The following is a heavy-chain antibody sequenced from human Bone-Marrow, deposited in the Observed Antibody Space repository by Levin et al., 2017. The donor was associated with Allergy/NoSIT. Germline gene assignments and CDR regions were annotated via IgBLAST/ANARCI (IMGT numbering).Heavy chain of an antibody. Sequence: GGSLRLSCAASGFTFSSYAMHWVRQAPGKGLEWVAVISYDGSNKYYADSVKGRFTISRDNSKNTLYLQMNSLRAEDTAVYYCARSYMTTVTPDGMDVWGQGTTVTVSS. V-gene: IGHV3-30-3*01. CDR3: ARSYMTTVTPDGMDV. CDR2: ISYDGSNK. D-gene: IGHD4-11*01. J-gene: IGHJ6*02. CDR1: GFTFSSYA.